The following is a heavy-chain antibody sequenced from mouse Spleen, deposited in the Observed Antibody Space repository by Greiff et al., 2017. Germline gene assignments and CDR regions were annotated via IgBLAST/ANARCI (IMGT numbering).Heavy chain of an antibody. CDR1: GFNIKDYY. Sequence: EVKLVESGAELVKPGASVKLSCTASGFNIKDYYMHWVKQRTEQGLEWIGRIDPEDGETKYAPKFQGKATITADTSSNTAYLQLSSLTSEDTAVYYCARQEITTAGFAYWGQGTLVTVSA. D-gene: IGHD1-2*01. CDR3: ARQEITTAGFAY. J-gene: IGHJ3*01. CDR2: IDPEDGET. V-gene: IGHV14-2*01.